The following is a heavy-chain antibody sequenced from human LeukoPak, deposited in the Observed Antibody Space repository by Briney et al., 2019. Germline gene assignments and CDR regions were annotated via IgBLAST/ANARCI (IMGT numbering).Heavy chain of an antibody. Sequence: PGGSLRLSCTASGFTFSGHWMSWVRQAPGKGLEWVASIRQDGSEKHYVDSVEGRFIISRDNAKNSLHLQMNSLRAEDTAVYYCAKGSSRPPNAFDIWGQGTLVTVS. J-gene: IGHJ3*02. CDR2: IRQDGSEK. CDR1: GFTFSGHW. D-gene: IGHD6-6*01. CDR3: AKGSSRPPNAFDI. V-gene: IGHV3-7*01.